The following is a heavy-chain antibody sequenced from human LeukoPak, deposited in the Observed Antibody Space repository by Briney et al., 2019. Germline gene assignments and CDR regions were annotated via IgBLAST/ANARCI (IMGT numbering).Heavy chain of an antibody. CDR3: ARGFDCSGGSCSHPPDY. CDR2: ISAYNGNT. CDR1: GYTFTSYG. V-gene: IGHV1-18*01. Sequence: ASVKVSCKASGYTFTSYGISWVRQAPGQGLEWMGWISAYNGNTNYAQRLQGRVTMTTDTSTSTAYMELRSLRSDDTAVYYCARGFDCSGGSCSHPPDYWGQGTLVTVSS. J-gene: IGHJ4*02. D-gene: IGHD2-15*01.